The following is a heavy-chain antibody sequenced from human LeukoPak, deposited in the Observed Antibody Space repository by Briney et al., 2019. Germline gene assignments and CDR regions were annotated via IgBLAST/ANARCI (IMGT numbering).Heavy chain of an antibody. Sequence: GSLRLSCAASGFTFSSYSMNWVRQAPGKGLEWVSSISSSSSYIYYADSVKGRFTISRDNAKNSLYLQMNSLRAEGTAVYYCARAPHVGATGYWGQGTLVTVSS. V-gene: IGHV3-21*01. CDR2: ISSSSSYI. J-gene: IGHJ4*02. CDR3: ARAPHVGATGY. D-gene: IGHD1-26*01. CDR1: GFTFSSYS.